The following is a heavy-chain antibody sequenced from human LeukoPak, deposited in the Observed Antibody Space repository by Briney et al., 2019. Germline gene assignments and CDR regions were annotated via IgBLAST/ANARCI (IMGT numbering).Heavy chain of an antibody. D-gene: IGHD6-13*01. J-gene: IGHJ3*02. CDR1: GGSISSSTYY. CDR2: IYYSGST. CDR3: ARPLSGSSSWHGDAFDI. Sequence: KPSETLSVTCTVSGGSISSSTYYWGWIRQPPGKGLEWIGSIYYSGSTYYNASLKSRVTISADTSKNQFSLKLSSVTAADTAVYYCARPLSGSSSWHGDAFDIWGQGTMVTVSS. V-gene: IGHV4-39*01.